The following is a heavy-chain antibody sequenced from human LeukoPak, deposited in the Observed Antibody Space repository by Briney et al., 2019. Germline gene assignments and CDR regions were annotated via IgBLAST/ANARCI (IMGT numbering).Heavy chain of an antibody. V-gene: IGHV4-59*01. CDR2: IYYSGST. Sequence: PSETLSLTCTVSGGSISTYYWSWIRQPPGKGLEWIGYIYYSGSTNYNPSLKSRVTISGDTSKNQLSLKLSSVTAADTAVYYCARGLRYRNWFDPWGQGTLVTVSS. J-gene: IGHJ5*02. CDR1: GGSISTYY. CDR3: ARGLRYRNWFDP. D-gene: IGHD1-1*01.